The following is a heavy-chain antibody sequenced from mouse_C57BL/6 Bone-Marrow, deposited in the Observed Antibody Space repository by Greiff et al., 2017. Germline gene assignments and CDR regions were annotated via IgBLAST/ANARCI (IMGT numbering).Heavy chain of an antibody. J-gene: IGHJ4*01. CDR2: ISPGDGDT. CDR1: GYAFSSSW. CDR3: ARPFYDYDEDAMDY. V-gene: IGHV1-82*01. D-gene: IGHD2-4*01. Sequence: VKLMESGPELVKPGASVKISCKASGYAFSSSWMNWVKQRPGKGLEWIGRISPGDGDTNYNGKFKGKATLTADKSSSTAYMQLSSLTSEDSAVYFCARPFYDYDEDAMDYWGQGTSVTVSS.